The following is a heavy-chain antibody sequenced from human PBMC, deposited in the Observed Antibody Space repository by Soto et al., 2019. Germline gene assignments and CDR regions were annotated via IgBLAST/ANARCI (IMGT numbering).Heavy chain of an antibody. CDR2: IYHSGST. V-gene: IGHV4-4*02. J-gene: IGHJ3*02. Sequence: QVQLQESGPGLVKPSGTLSLTCAVSGGSISSSNWWSWVRQPPGKGLEWIGEIYHSGSTNYNPSLKSRVTISVEKSKNQFSLRLSSVTAADTAVYFCARGLGEAAGSDAFDIWGQGTMVTVSS. CDR3: ARGLGEAAGSDAFDI. CDR1: GGSISSSNW. D-gene: IGHD6-13*01.